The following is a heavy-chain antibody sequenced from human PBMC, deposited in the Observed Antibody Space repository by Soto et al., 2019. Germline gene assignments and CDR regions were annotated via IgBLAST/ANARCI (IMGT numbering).Heavy chain of an antibody. CDR3: ARARGGLWFGDSGYYYGMDV. V-gene: IGHV4-34*01. CDR1: GGSFSGYY. CDR2: INHSGST. J-gene: IGHJ6*02. D-gene: IGHD3-10*01. Sequence: DTLSLTCSVYGGSFSGYYWSLIRQPPGKGLEWIGEINHSGSTNYNPSLKSRVTISVGTSKNQFSLKLSSVTAADTAVYYCARARGGLWFGDSGYYYGMDVWGQGTTVTVSS.